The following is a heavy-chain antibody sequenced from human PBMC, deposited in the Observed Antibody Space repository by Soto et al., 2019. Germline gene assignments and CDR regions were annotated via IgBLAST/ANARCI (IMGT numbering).Heavy chain of an antibody. J-gene: IGHJ4*02. V-gene: IGHV3-74*01. CDR2: INSDGSST. CDR3: ARGGGSYYHFDY. D-gene: IGHD1-26*01. CDR1: GFTFSSYW. Sequence: GGSLRLSCAASGFTFSSYWMHWVRQAPGKGLVWVSRINSDGSSTSYADSVKGRFTISRDNAKNTLYLQMNSLRAEDTAVYYCARGGGSYYHFDYWGQGTLVTVSS.